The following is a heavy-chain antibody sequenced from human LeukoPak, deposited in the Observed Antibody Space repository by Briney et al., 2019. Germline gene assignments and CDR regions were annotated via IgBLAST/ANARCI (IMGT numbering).Heavy chain of an antibody. J-gene: IGHJ6*02. Sequence: ASVKVSCKASGYTFTSYYMHWVRQAPGQGLEWMGIINPSGGSTSYAQKFQGRVTMTRDTSTSTVYMELSSLRSEDTAVYYCAIHDPIYGNYYYYGMDVWGQGTTVTVSS. CDR2: INPSGGST. D-gene: IGHD3-10*01. CDR1: GYTFTSYY. CDR3: AIHDPIYGNYYYYGMDV. V-gene: IGHV1-46*01.